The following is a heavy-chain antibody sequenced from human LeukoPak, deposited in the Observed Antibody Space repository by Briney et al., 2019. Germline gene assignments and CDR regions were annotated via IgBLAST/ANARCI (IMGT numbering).Heavy chain of an antibody. CDR2: INGSGGST. Sequence: GGSLRLSCAASGFTFSSYAMSWVRQAPGKGLEWVSAINGSGGSTYYADSVKGRFTISRDNSKDTLYLQMNSLRAEDTAVYYCAKVVRGVIRGFDYWGQGTLVTVSS. J-gene: IGHJ4*02. CDR1: GFTFSSYA. V-gene: IGHV3-23*01. CDR3: AKVVRGVIRGFDY. D-gene: IGHD3-10*02.